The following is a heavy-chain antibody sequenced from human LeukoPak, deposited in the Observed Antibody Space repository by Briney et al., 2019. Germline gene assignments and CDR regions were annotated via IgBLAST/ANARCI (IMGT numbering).Heavy chain of an antibody. V-gene: IGHV4-59*08. J-gene: IGHJ3*02. D-gene: IGHD5-12*01. Sequence: SETLSLTCTVSGGSISSYYWSWIRQPPGKGLEWIGYIYYSGSTNYNPSLKSRVTISVDTSKNQFSLKLSSVTAADTAVYYCARQDIVATPGAFDIWGQGTLVTVSS. CDR3: ARQDIVATPGAFDI. CDR2: IYYSGST. CDR1: GGSISSYY.